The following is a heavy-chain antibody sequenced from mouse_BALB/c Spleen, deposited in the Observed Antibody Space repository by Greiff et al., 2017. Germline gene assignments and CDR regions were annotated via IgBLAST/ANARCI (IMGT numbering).Heavy chain of an antibody. V-gene: IGHV5-6-5*01. CDR1: GFTFSSYA. CDR2: ISSGGST. Sequence: DVKLVESGGGLVKPGGSLKLSCAASGFTFSSYAMSWVRQTPEKRLEWVASISSGGSTYYPDSVKGRFTISRDNARNILYLQMSSLRSEDTAMYYCAREYGFAYWGQGTLVTVSA. J-gene: IGHJ3*01. CDR3: AREYGFAY. D-gene: IGHD2-10*02.